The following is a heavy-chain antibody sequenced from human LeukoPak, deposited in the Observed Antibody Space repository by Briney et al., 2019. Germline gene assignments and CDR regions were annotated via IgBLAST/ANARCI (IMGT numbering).Heavy chain of an antibody. D-gene: IGHD1-14*01. CDR2: INHSGST. CDR3: ARGRYLVYAFDI. J-gene: IGHJ3*02. Sequence: SETLSLTCTVSGGSISSYYWSWIRQPPGKGLEWIGEINHSGSTNYNPSLKSRVTISVDTSKNQFSLKLSSVTAADTAVYYCARGRYLVYAFDIWGQGTMVTVSS. CDR1: GGSISSYY. V-gene: IGHV4-34*01.